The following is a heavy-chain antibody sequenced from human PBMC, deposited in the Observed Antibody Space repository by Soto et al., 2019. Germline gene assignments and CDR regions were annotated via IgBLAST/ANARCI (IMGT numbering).Heavy chain of an antibody. V-gene: IGHV3-30*18. Sequence: QVQLVESGGGVVQPGRSLRLSCAASGFTFSSYGMHWVRQAPGKGLEWVAVISYDGSNKYYADSVKGRFTISRDNXKXXLYLQMNSLRAEDTAVYYCAKSTAMVNGYYYGMDVWGQGTTVTVSS. D-gene: IGHD5-18*01. CDR1: GFTFSSYG. CDR3: AKSTAMVNGYYYGMDV. J-gene: IGHJ6*02. CDR2: ISYDGSNK.